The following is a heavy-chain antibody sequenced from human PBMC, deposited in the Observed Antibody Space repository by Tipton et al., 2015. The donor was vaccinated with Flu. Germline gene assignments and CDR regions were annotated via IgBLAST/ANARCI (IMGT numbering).Heavy chain of an antibody. V-gene: IGHV4-4*07. J-gene: IGHJ2*01. Sequence: TLSLTCTVSGGSISSYYWSWIRQPAGKGLGWIGRIYTSGSTNYNPSLKSRVTMSVDTSKNQFSLKLSSVTAADTAVYYCARDRTTVTTYWYFDLWGRGTLVTVSS. CDR1: GGSISSYY. D-gene: IGHD4-17*01. CDR3: ARDRTTVTTYWYFDL. CDR2: IYTSGST.